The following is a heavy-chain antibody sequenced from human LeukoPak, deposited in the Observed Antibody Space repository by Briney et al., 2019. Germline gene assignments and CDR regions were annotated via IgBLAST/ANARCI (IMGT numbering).Heavy chain of an antibody. Sequence: GASVKVSCKASGYTFTGYYMHWVRQAPGQGLEWMGWISAYNGNTNYAQKLQGRVTMTTDTSTSTAYMELRSLRSDDTAVYYCARVLNYYDSSGYAYWGQGTLVTVSS. CDR2: ISAYNGNT. V-gene: IGHV1-18*04. CDR1: GYTFTGYY. D-gene: IGHD3-22*01. CDR3: ARVLNYYDSSGYAY. J-gene: IGHJ4*02.